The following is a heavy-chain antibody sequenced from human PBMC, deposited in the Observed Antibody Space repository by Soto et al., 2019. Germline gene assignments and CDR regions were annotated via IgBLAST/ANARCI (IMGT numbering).Heavy chain of an antibody. J-gene: IGHJ5*01. V-gene: IGHV1-3*01. CDR2: INAGNGNT. Sequence: QVQLVQSGAEVKKPGASVKVSCKASGYTFTSYAMHWVHQAPGQRLEWMGWINAGNGNTKYSQKFQGRVTITRDTSASTADMELSSLRSEDTAVYYCARSDCSLGDSWGQGTLVTVSS. D-gene: IGHD7-27*01. CDR1: GYTFTSYA. CDR3: ARSDCSLGDS.